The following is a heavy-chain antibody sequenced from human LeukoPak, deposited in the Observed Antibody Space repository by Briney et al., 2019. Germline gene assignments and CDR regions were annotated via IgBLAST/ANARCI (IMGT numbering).Heavy chain of an antibody. Sequence: ASVKGSCKASGDTFTGYYMHWVRQAPGQGLEWMGWINPISGGTNYEQKVKGRVTMTRDTSISTAYMELSRLRSDDTAVYYCARVIRVSSVLRFLEWLLDYWGQGTLVTVSS. J-gene: IGHJ4*02. CDR1: GDTFTGYY. CDR2: INPISGGT. D-gene: IGHD3-3*01. V-gene: IGHV1-2*02. CDR3: ARVIRVSSVLRFLEWLLDY.